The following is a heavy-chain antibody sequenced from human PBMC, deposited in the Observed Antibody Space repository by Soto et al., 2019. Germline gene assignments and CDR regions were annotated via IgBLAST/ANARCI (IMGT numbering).Heavy chain of an antibody. CDR3: ARYYYDSSGYYYEHYYYGMDV. V-gene: IGHV1-69*13. CDR1: GGTFSSYA. D-gene: IGHD3-22*01. CDR2: IIPIFGTA. J-gene: IGHJ6*02. Sequence: GASVKVSCKASGGTFSSYAISWVRQAPGQGLEWMGGIIPIFGTANYAQKFQGRVTITADESTSTAYMELSSLRSEDTAVYYCARYYYDSSGYYYEHYYYGMDVWGQGTTVTVS.